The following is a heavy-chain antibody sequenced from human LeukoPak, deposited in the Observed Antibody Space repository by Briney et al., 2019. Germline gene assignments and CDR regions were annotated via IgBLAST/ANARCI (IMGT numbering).Heavy chain of an antibody. D-gene: IGHD3-22*01. CDR2: ISGSGGST. Sequence: GGSLRLSCAASGFTFSSYAMSWVRQAPGKGLEWASAISGSGGSTYYADSVKGRFTISRDNSKNTLYLQMNSLSAEDTAVYYCAKDGGYYDIDYWGQGTLVTVSS. V-gene: IGHV3-23*01. CDR1: GFTFSSYA. CDR3: AKDGGYYDIDY. J-gene: IGHJ4*02.